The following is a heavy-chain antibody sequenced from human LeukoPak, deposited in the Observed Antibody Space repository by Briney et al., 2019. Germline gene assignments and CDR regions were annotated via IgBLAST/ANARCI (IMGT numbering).Heavy chain of an antibody. CDR3: ARGESSSLLVNTAFDF. D-gene: IGHD6-13*01. J-gene: IGHJ3*01. V-gene: IGHV3-48*03. Sequence: PGRSLRLSCAASGFTFSSYEMNWIRQAPGKGREWIAYISSSSSTIYYADSVKGRFTISRDNAKKSLYLQLSSLRVGDTALYFCARGESSSLLVNTAFDFWGQGTMVTVSS. CDR2: ISSSSSTI. CDR1: GFTFSSYE.